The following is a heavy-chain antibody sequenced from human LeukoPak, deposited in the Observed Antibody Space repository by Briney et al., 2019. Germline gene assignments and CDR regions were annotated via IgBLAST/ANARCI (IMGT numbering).Heavy chain of an antibody. V-gene: IGHV3-66*01. J-gene: IGHJ4*02. Sequence: PGGSQRLSCAASGFTFSSYCMSWVRQAPGKGLEWVSVFYNGINTYYADSVKGRFTTSRDNSKNTLYLQMNSLRVEDTAVYFCARVGSGNTYGYGDYWGQGTLVTVSS. CDR2: FYNGINT. D-gene: IGHD5-18*01. CDR1: GFTFSSYC. CDR3: ARVGSGNTYGYGDY.